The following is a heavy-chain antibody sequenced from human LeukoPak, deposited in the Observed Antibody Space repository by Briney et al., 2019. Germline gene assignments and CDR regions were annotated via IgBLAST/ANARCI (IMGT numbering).Heavy chain of an antibody. Sequence: PGGSLRLSCAASGFTFSTYAMSWVRQAPGKGLEWVSSISGSGGSTYYADSVKGRFTISRDNSKNTLYLQMSSLRAEDTAVYYCAKVKDYSSSYYFDYWGQGTLVTVSS. V-gene: IGHV3-23*01. CDR1: GFTFSTYA. J-gene: IGHJ4*02. CDR2: ISGSGGST. CDR3: AKVKDYSSSYYFDY. D-gene: IGHD4-11*01.